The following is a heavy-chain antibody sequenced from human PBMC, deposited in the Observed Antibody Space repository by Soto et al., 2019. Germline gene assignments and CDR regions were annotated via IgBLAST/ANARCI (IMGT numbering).Heavy chain of an antibody. Sequence: QVQLVESGGGVVQPGRSLRLSCAASGFTFSSYAMHWVRQAPGKGLVWVAVISYDGSDKYYADSVKGRFTISRDNSKNTLNLQRNSLRADDTAVYYCAKALGELSPESYDYWGQGTLITVSS. CDR1: GFTFSSYA. J-gene: IGHJ4*02. CDR3: AKALGELSPESYDY. V-gene: IGHV3-30*18. CDR2: ISYDGSDK. D-gene: IGHD3-16*02.